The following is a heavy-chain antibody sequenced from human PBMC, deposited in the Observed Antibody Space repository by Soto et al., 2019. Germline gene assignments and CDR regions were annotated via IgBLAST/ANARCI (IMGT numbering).Heavy chain of an antibody. CDR1: GFSLTTSGVG. D-gene: IGHD3-3*01. V-gene: IGHV2-5*02. CDR2: IYWDDDK. Sequence: QITLNESGPTPVNPRQTLTLTCTFSGFSLTTSGVGVGWIRQSPGKAPEWLALIYWDDDKRYSPYLKSRLTITKDTSKNLVVLTMADLDPADTATYYCAHRVLRTVFGLVTTTAIYFDFWGQGTPVAVSS. CDR3: AHRVLRTVFGLVTTTAIYFDF. J-gene: IGHJ4*02.